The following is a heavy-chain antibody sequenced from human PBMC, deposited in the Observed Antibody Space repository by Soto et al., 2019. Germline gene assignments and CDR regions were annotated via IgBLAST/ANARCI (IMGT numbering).Heavy chain of an antibody. CDR3: ARVRYCSGGSCYFSLDY. CDR1: GGSVSSGSYY. V-gene: IGHV4-61*01. Sequence: QVQLQESGPGLVKPSETLSLTCTVSGGSVSSGSYYWSWIRQPPGKGLEWIGYIYYSGSTNYNPSLKSLVTISVDTSKNQFSLKLSSVTAADTAVYYCARVRYCSGGSCYFSLDYWGQGTLVTVSS. CDR2: IYYSGST. D-gene: IGHD2-15*01. J-gene: IGHJ4*02.